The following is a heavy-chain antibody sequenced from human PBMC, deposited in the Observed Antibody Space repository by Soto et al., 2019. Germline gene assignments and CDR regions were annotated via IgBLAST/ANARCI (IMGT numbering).Heavy chain of an antibody. CDR3: AKVVFADSNPFDY. Sequence: EEQLLESGGGLVQPGGSLRLSCAVSGFTFRDYGMSWVRQAPGQGLEWVSAISGRGHRTYYADSVKGRFTISRDNSKNTLDLQMNTLRAEDTGTYFCAKVVFADSNPFDYWGQGTLVSVSS. CDR2: ISGRGHRT. V-gene: IGHV3-23*01. J-gene: IGHJ4*02. D-gene: IGHD2-21*01. CDR1: GFTFRDYG.